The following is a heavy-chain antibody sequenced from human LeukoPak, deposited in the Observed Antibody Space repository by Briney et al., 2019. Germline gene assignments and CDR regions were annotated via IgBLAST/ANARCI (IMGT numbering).Heavy chain of an antibody. V-gene: IGHV5-10-1*01. D-gene: IGHD5-18*01. CDR1: GYSFTSYW. CDR3: ARRLTAPDAFDI. Sequence: GESLKISCKGSGYSFTSYWISWVRQMPGKGLEWMGRIDPSDSYTNYSPSFQGHVTISADKSISTAYLQWSSLKASDTAMHYCARRLTAPDAFDIWGQGTMVTVSS. J-gene: IGHJ3*02. CDR2: IDPSDSYT.